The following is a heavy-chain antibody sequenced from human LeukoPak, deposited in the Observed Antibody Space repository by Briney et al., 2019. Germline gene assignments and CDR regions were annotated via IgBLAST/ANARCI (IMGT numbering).Heavy chain of an antibody. CDR2: IRYDGSNK. CDR3: AKDREWLARSGYFDY. Sequence: PGGSLRLSCAASGFTFSSYGMHWVRQAPGKGLEWVAFIRYDGSNKYYADSVKGRFTISGDNSKNTLYLQMNSLRAEDTAVYYCAKDREWLARSGYFDYWGQGTLVTVSS. D-gene: IGHD6-19*01. CDR1: GFTFSSYG. V-gene: IGHV3-30*02. J-gene: IGHJ4*02.